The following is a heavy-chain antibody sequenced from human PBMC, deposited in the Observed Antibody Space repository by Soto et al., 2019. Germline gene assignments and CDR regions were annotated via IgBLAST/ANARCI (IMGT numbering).Heavy chain of an antibody. Sequence: QVQLVQPGAEVKKPGASVKFSCKASGYIFTNFYIHWVRQAPGQGPEWIGIINPNGGSTNYAQNFQGRVTMTRVTSTSTVYMDLSSLRSEDTAVYYCTRGLASGDYWGQGTLITVSS. CDR3: TRGLASGDY. D-gene: IGHD6-6*01. CDR2: INPNGGST. J-gene: IGHJ4*02. CDR1: GYIFTNFY. V-gene: IGHV1-46*03.